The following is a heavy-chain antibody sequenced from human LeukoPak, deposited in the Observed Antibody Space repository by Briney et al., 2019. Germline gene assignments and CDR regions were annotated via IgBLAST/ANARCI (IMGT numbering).Heavy chain of an antibody. CDR2: IYYSGST. CDR3: ASAGRDGYNYPDYGMDV. CDR1: GGSISSSY. Sequence: SETLSLTRTVPGGSISSSYWSWIRQPPGKGLGWVGYIYYSGSTNYNPSPKSRVTISVDTSKNQFSLKLSSVTAADTAVYYCASAGRDGYNYPDYGMDVWGQGTTVTVSS. V-gene: IGHV4-59*01. D-gene: IGHD5-24*01. J-gene: IGHJ6*02.